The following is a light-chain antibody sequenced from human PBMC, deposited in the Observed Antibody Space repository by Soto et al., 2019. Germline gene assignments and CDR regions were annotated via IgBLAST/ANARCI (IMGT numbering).Light chain of an antibody. V-gene: IGKV1-8*01. CDR2: AAS. J-gene: IGKJ4*01. CDR3: QQYYSYPFP. Sequence: AIRMTQSPSSFSASTGDRVTITCRASQGISSYLAWYQQKPGKAPKLLIYAASTLQSGVPSRFSGSGSGTDFTLTISCLQSEDFATYYCQQYYSYPFPFGGGTKVEIK. CDR1: QGISSY.